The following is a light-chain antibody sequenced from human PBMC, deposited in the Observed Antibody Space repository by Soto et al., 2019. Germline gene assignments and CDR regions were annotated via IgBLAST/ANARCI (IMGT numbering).Light chain of an antibody. J-gene: IGKJ2*01. V-gene: IGKV1-13*02. Sequence: AIQLTQSPSPLPASVADTVTFTCRASQGISGALAWYQQKPGKPPKLLIYEASSLESGVPSRFSGSGSGTDFTLTISSLQPEDFATYYCEQYNSSPSTFGQGTKLEIK. CDR1: QGISGA. CDR3: EQYNSSPST. CDR2: EAS.